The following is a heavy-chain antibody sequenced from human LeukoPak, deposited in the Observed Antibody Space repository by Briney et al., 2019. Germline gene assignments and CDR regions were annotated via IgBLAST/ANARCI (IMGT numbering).Heavy chain of an antibody. CDR3: ARDGYDFWSGYYYFDY. J-gene: IGHJ4*02. CDR1: GFTFSDYY. Sequence: GGSLRLSCAASGFTFSDYYMTWIRQAPGKGLEWVSYISSSGTTIYYADSVKGRFTISRDNAENSLYLQMNSLRAEDTAVYYCARDGYDFWSGYYYFDYWGQGTPVTVSS. V-gene: IGHV3-11*04. CDR2: ISSSGTTI. D-gene: IGHD3-3*01.